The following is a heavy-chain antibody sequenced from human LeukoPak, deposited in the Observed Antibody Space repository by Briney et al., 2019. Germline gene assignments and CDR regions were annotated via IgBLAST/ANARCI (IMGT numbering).Heavy chain of an antibody. D-gene: IGHD1-26*01. Sequence: GASVTVSCTASGYTFTSYGISWVRHAPGQGLEWMGWISAYNGNTNYAQKLQGRVTMTTDTSTSTAYMELRSLRSDDTAAYYCARDYAGGSYSLVDYWGQGTLVTVSS. CDR1: GYTFTSYG. CDR2: ISAYNGNT. V-gene: IGHV1-18*01. CDR3: ARDYAGGSYSLVDY. J-gene: IGHJ4*02.